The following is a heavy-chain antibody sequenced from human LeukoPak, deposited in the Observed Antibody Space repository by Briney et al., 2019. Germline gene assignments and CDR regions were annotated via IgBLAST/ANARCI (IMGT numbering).Heavy chain of an antibody. V-gene: IGHV3-30*03. CDR1: GFTFSAYG. J-gene: IGHJ4*02. CDR3: AGSRGHGNTWYLFDY. Sequence: GGSLRLSCAASGFTFSAYGMHWVRQAPGKGLEWVAIIVYDGTNAYYADSVKGRFTISRDNSKNTLSLQMNSLRADDTAIYYCAGSRGHGNTWYLFDYWGQGTLVTVSS. D-gene: IGHD5-24*01. CDR2: IVYDGTNA.